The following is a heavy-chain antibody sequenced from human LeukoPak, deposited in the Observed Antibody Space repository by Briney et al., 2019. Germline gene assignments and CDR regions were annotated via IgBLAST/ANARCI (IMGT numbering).Heavy chain of an antibody. CDR3: AKDTVSEPSWSGYDSFDY. V-gene: IGHV3-23*01. CDR2: ISGSGGIT. CDR1: GFTFSSYA. Sequence: GGSLRLSCAASGFTFSSYAMSWVRQAPGKGLEWVSAISGSGGITYYADSVKGRFTISRDNSKNTLYLQMNSLRAEDTAVYHCAKDTVSEPSWSGYDSFDYWGQGALVTVSS. J-gene: IGHJ4*02. D-gene: IGHD3-3*01.